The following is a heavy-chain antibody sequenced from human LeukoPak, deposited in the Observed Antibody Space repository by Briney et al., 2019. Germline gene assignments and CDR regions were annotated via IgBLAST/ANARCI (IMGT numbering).Heavy chain of an antibody. D-gene: IGHD3-3*01. V-gene: IGHV3-21*01. CDR2: ISSSSSYI. CDR3: ATSRFLEWLLYYYYYMDV. J-gene: IGHJ6*03. Sequence: GGSLRLSCAASGFTFSSYSMNWFRQAPGKGLEWVSSISSSSSYIYYADSVKGRFTISRDNAKNSLYLQMNSLRAEDTAVYYCATSRFLEWLLYYYYYMDVWGKGTTVTVSS. CDR1: GFTFSSYS.